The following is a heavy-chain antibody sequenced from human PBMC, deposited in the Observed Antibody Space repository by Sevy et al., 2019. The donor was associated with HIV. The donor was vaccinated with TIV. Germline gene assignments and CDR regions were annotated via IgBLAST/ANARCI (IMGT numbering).Heavy chain of an antibody. CDR2: IYYSGST. J-gene: IGHJ5*01. V-gene: IGHV4-59*01. Sequence: SETLSLTCTVSGGSISSYYWSWIRQPPGKGLEWIGYIYYSGSTNYNPSLKSRVTISVDTSKNQFSLKLSSVTAADTAVYYCARGHVWFRWFDSWGQGTLVTVSS. CDR3: ARGHVWFRWFDS. D-gene: IGHD3-10*01. CDR1: GGSISSYY.